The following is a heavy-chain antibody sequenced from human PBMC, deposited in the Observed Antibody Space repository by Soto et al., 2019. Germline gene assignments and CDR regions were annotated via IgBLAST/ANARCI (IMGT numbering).Heavy chain of an antibody. V-gene: IGHV1-18*01. CDR1: GYTFTSYG. D-gene: IGHD3-3*01. Sequence: GASVKVSCKASGYTFTSYGISWVRQAPGQGLEWMGWISAYNGNTNYAQKLQGRVTMTTDTSTSTAYMELRSLGSDDTAVYYCARDVPSSSYDFWSGYYPDYYYYYGMDVWGQGTTVTVSS. CDR3: ARDVPSSSYDFWSGYYPDYYYYYGMDV. CDR2: ISAYNGNT. J-gene: IGHJ6*02.